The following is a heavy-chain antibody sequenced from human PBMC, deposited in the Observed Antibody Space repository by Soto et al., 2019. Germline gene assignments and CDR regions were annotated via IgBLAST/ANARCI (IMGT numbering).Heavy chain of an antibody. V-gene: IGHV1-69*01. Sequence: QVQLVQSGAEVKKPGSSVKVSCKASGGTFGSYAISWVRQAPGQGLEWMGGIIPIPGTANYAQKFQGRVTIAADESTSTAYMELSSLSSEDTAVYYCARSQGSSTSLEIYYYYYYGMDVWCQGTTVTVSS. J-gene: IGHJ6*02. CDR2: IIPIPGTA. CDR3: ARSQGSSTSLEIYYYYYYGMDV. CDR1: GGTFGSYA. D-gene: IGHD2-2*01.